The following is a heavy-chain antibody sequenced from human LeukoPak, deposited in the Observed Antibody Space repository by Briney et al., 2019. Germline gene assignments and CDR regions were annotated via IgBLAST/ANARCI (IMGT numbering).Heavy chain of an antibody. V-gene: IGHV4-38-2*01. CDR3: ARGPYSYGYTGWYFDL. Sequence: SETLSLTCAVSGYSISSGYYWGWIRQPPGKGLEWIGEINHSGSTNYNPSLRSRVTISVDTSKNQFSLKLSSVTAADTAVYYCARGPYSYGYTGWYFDLWGRGTLVTVSS. J-gene: IGHJ2*01. D-gene: IGHD5-18*01. CDR2: INHSGST. CDR1: GYSISSGYY.